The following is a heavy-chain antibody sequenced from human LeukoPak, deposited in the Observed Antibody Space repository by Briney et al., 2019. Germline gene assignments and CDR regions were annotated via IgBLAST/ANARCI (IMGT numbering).Heavy chain of an antibody. CDR3: ARAGGQLPAAIEDGMDV. J-gene: IGHJ6*02. CDR2: IIPIFGTA. CDR1: GGTFSSYA. V-gene: IGHV1-69*13. Sequence: ASVKVSCKASGGTFSSYAISWVRQAPGQGLEWIGGIIPIFGTANYAQKFQGRVTITADESTSTAYMELSSLRSEDTAVYYCARAGGQLPAAIEDGMDVWGQGTTVTVSS. D-gene: IGHD2-2*01.